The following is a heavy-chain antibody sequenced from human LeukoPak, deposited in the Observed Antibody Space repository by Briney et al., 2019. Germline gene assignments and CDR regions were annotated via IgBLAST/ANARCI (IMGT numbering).Heavy chain of an antibody. V-gene: IGHV1-18*01. CDR1: GYTFTNYA. Sequence: ASVKVSCKASGYTFTNYAISWVRQAPGQGLEWVGWISAYNGNTNYAQKLQGRVTMTTDTSTSTAYMDLRSLRSDDTAAYYCARVRNSGFRYVDSWGRGTLVTVSS. D-gene: IGHD5-12*01. J-gene: IGHJ4*02. CDR2: ISAYNGNT. CDR3: ARVRNSGFRYVDS.